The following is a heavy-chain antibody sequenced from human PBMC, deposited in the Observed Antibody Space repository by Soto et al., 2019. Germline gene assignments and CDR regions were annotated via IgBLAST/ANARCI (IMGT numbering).Heavy chain of an antibody. CDR3: ARGLPHSGSYSRRYFDY. J-gene: IGHJ4*02. Sequence: SETLSLTCAVYGGSFSGYYWSWIRQPPGKGLEWIGEINHSGSTNYNPSLKSRVTISVDTSKNQFPLKLSSVTAADTAVYYCARGLPHSGSYSRRYFDYWGQGTLVTVSS. CDR2: INHSGST. CDR1: GGSFSGYY. D-gene: IGHD1-26*01. V-gene: IGHV4-34*01.